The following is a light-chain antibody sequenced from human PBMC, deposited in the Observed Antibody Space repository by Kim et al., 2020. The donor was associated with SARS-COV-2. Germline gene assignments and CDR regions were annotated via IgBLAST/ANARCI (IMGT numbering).Light chain of an antibody. CDR1: QSISSY. Sequence: SPSVRDRVTITCRASQSISSYLNWYQQKPGKAPKLLIYAASSLQSGVPSRFSGSGSGTNFTLTISSLQPEDFATYYCQQSYSSPVFGQGTRLEIK. J-gene: IGKJ5*01. CDR2: AAS. V-gene: IGKV1-39*01. CDR3: QQSYSSPV.